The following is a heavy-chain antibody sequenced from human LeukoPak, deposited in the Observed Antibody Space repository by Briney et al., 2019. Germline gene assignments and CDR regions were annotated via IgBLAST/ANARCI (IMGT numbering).Heavy chain of an antibody. CDR2: IYYSGST. J-gene: IGHJ3*02. CDR3: QAGYSSGWADAFDI. CDR1: GGSISSSSYY. D-gene: IGHD6-19*01. V-gene: IGHV4-39*01. Sequence: PPETLPLTCTVSGGSISSSSYYWGWIRQPPGKGLEWIGSIYYSGSTYYNPSLKSRVTISVDTSKNQFSLKLSSGTAADTAVYYCQAGYSSGWADAFDIWGQGTMVTVSS.